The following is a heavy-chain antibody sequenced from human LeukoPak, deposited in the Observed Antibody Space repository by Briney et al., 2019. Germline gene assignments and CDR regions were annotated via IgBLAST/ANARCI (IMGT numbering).Heavy chain of an antibody. CDR1: GGSFSGYY. V-gene: IGHV4-34*01. CDR2: INHSGST. CDR3: ARGPGIAVAGTGNFDY. D-gene: IGHD6-19*01. J-gene: IGHJ4*02. Sequence: SETLSLTCAVYGGSFSGYYWSWIRQPPGKGLEWIGEINHSGSTKYNPSLKSRVTISVDTFKNQFSLKLSSVTAADTAVYYCARGPGIAVAGTGNFDYWGQGTLVTVSS.